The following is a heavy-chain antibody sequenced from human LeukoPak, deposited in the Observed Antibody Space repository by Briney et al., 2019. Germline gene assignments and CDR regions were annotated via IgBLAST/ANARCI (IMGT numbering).Heavy chain of an antibody. Sequence: GGSLRLSCAASGFTFSSNWMHWVRQAPGKGLEWVAVISYDGSNKYYADSVKGRFTISRDNSKNTLYLQMNSLRAEDTAVYYCARAHIVVVPFYGMDVWGQGTTVTVSS. J-gene: IGHJ6*02. CDR1: GFTFSSNW. V-gene: IGHV3-30*19. D-gene: IGHD2-2*01. CDR3: ARAHIVVVPFYGMDV. CDR2: ISYDGSNK.